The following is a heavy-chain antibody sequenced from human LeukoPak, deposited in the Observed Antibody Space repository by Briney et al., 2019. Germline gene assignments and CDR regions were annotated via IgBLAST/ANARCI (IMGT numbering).Heavy chain of an antibody. CDR3: ARCDSRYYDFDH. CDR2: ISAYTGNT. V-gene: IGHV1-18*01. J-gene: IGHJ4*02. Sequence: ASVKVSCKTSGYSFNNYGLTWVRQAPGQGLEWMGWISAYTGNTNYARHLQGRVIMTTDTSTNTGFIELSGLRSDDTAVYYCARCDSRYYDFDHWGQGTLVTVSS. CDR1: GYSFNNYG. D-gene: IGHD3-9*01.